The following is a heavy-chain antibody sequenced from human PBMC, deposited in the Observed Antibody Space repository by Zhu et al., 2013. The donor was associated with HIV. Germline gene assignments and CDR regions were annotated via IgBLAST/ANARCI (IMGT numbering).Heavy chain of an antibody. CDR2: INAGNGNT. V-gene: IGHV1-3*01. CDR3: ARVSGGDTAMVTGYYYYGMDV. J-gene: IGHJ6*02. Sequence: QVQLVQSGAEVKKPGASVKVSCKASGYTFTSYAMHWVRQAPGQRLEWMGWINAGNGNTKYSQKFQGRVTITRDTSASTAYMELSSLRSEDTAVYYCARVSGGDTAMVTGYYYYGMDVWGQGTTVTVSS. CDR1: GYTFTSYA. D-gene: IGHD5-18*01.